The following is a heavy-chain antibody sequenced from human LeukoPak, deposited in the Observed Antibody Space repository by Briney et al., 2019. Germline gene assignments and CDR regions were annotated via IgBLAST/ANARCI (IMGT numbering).Heavy chain of an antibody. J-gene: IGHJ5*02. CDR2: IKSKIHGGTI. D-gene: IGHD5-24*01. CDR3: TKEDGWSDP. Sequence: PGSSLRLSCAAAGFTFSDARTNWVGPAPVQCRQWVGRIKSKIHGGTIDYAAPVKGRFTISRDDSKNTLYLQMNSLKTEDTAVYYCTKEDGWSDPWGQGTLVTVSS. CDR1: GFTFSDAR. V-gene: IGHV3-15*01.